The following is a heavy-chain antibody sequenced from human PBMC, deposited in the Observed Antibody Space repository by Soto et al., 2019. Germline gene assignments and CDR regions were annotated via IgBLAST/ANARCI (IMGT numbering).Heavy chain of an antibody. J-gene: IGHJ1*01. V-gene: IGHV3-48*03. D-gene: IGHD6-13*01. CDR1: GFTFSSYE. CDR3: ARGQLVTGYFQH. CDR2: ISSSGSTI. Sequence: GGSLRLSCAASGFTFSSYEMNWVRQAPGKGLEWVSYISSSGSTIYYADSVKGRFTISRDNAKNSLYLQMNSLRAEDTAVYYCARGQLVTGYFQHWGQGTLVTVSS.